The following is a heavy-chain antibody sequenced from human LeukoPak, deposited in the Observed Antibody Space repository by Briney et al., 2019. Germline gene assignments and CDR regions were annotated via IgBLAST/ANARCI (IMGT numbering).Heavy chain of an antibody. CDR1: GGSISGYY. V-gene: IGHV4-4*07. D-gene: IGHD1-26*01. CDR3: ARDFYIVGATYYYMDV. Sequence: SETLSLTCTVSGGSISGYYWNWVRQPADRGLEWIGRLYSSGDTYYNPSLKSRLTMSVGTSKNQFSLKLSSVTAADTAVYYCARDFYIVGATYYYMDVWGKGTTVTVSS. CDR2: LYSSGDT. J-gene: IGHJ6*03.